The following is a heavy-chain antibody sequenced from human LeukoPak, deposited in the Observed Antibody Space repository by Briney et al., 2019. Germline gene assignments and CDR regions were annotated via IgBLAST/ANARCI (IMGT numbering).Heavy chain of an antibody. D-gene: IGHD6-19*01. V-gene: IGHV3-11*01. Sequence: GGSLRLSCAASGFTFSDYYISWIRQAPGKGLEWVSDISPSGDIISYADSVKGRFIISRDYAKESLHLQMNSLRVEDSAVYYCARETVAGTFDYWGQGTQVTFSS. CDR1: GFTFSDYY. CDR2: ISPSGDII. J-gene: IGHJ4*02. CDR3: ARETVAGTFDY.